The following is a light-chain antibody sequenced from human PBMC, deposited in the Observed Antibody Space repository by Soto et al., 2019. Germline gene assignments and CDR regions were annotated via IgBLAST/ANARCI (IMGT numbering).Light chain of an antibody. CDR2: EVS. J-gene: IGLJ1*01. CDR1: STDVGDSNH. Sequence: QSVLTQPASVSGSPGQSITISCTGTSTDVGDSNHVPWYQHHPGKAPKLIIYEVSYRPSGVSNRFSGSKSAYTASLTISGLQAEDEADYYCNSQTTSGIRVFGTGTKVTVL. V-gene: IGLV2-14*01. CDR3: NSQTTSGIRV.